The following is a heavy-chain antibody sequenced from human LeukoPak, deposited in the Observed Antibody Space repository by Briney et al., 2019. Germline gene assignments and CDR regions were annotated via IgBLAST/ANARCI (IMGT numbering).Heavy chain of an antibody. V-gene: IGHV1-46*01. CDR1: GYSFTSYY. CDR2: INPSGSTS. D-gene: IGHD3-22*01. Sequence: ASVKVACKASGYSFTSYYLYWVRQAPGQGLEGMGIINPSGSTSTYAQKFQGRLTMSTDTSTSTLYMELRSLRSEDTALYYCARPMIVEGRYYFDYWGQGTLVTVSS. J-gene: IGHJ4*02. CDR3: ARPMIVEGRYYFDY.